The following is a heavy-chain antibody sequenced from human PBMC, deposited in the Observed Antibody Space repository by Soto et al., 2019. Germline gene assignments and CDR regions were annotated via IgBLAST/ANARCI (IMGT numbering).Heavy chain of an antibody. CDR1: GYTFTSYG. D-gene: IGHD3-9*01. V-gene: IGHV1-18*01. Sequence: ASVKVSCKASGYTFTSYGISWVRQAPGQGLEWMGWISAYNGNTNYAQKLQGRVTMTTDTSTSTAYMELWSLRSDDTAVYYCARDRGDILTGYYAGYYYGMDVWGQGTTVTVSS. CDR2: ISAYNGNT. CDR3: ARDRGDILTGYYAGYYYGMDV. J-gene: IGHJ6*02.